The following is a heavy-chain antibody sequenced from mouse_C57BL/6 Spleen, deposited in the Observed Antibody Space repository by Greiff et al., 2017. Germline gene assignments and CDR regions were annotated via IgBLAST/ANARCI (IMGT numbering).Heavy chain of an antibody. CDR1: GYTFTSYW. Sequence: QVQLQQPGPELVKPGASVKLSCKASGYTFTSYWMHWVKQRPGQGLEWIGNINPSNGGTNYNEKFKSKATLTVDKSSSTAYMQLSSLTSEDSAVSYCAREGGNYACLAYWGQGTLVTVSA. CDR3: AREGGNYACLAY. V-gene: IGHV1-53*01. J-gene: IGHJ3*01. CDR2: INPSNGGT. D-gene: IGHD2-1*01.